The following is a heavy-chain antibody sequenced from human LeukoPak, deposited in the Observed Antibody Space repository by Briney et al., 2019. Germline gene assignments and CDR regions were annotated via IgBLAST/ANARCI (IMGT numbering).Heavy chain of an antibody. CDR1: GFTVSSNY. Sequence: GGSLRLSCAASGFTVSSNYMSWVRQAPRKGLEWGSVIYSSGSTYYADSVKGRFTISRDNSKNTLYLQLNSLRAEDTAVYYFPKGSDRAMIVVVINYWGQGTLVTVSS. V-gene: IGHV3-66*01. CDR2: IYSSGST. J-gene: IGHJ4*02. CDR3: PKGSDRAMIVVVINY. D-gene: IGHD3-22*01.